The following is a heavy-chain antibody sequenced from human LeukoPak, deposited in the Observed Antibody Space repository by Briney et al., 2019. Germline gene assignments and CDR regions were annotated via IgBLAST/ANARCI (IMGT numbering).Heavy chain of an antibody. CDR3: ARRGVYYYGSGSQPSWYYYYYYMDV. D-gene: IGHD3-10*01. V-gene: IGHV4-59*12. Sequence: SETLSLTCTVSGGSISSYYWSWIRQPPGKGLEWIGYIYYSGSTNYNPSLKSRVTISVDTSKNQFSLKLSSVTAADTAVYYCARRGVYYYGSGSQPSWYYYYYYMDVWGKGTTVTISS. J-gene: IGHJ6*03. CDR1: GGSISSYY. CDR2: IYYSGST.